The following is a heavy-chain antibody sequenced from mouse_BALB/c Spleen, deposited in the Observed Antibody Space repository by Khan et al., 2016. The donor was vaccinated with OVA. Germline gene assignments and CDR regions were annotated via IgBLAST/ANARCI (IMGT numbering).Heavy chain of an antibody. CDR2: ISYSGST. Sequence: EVQLQESGPGLVKPSQSLSLTCTVTGYSITSDYAWNWIRQFPGNKLECMGYISYSGSTSYNPSLQSRISITRDTSTNQFFLQLNSGTTEDTATYYCARSIMANWGQGTTLTVSS. J-gene: IGHJ2*01. CDR3: ARSIMAN. V-gene: IGHV3-2*02. CDR1: GYSITSDYA.